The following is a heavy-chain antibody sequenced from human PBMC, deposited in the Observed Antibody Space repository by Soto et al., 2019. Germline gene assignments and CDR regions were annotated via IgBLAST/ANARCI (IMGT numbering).Heavy chain of an antibody. CDR2: ISSTTNYI. CDR3: ARESEDLTSNFDY. Sequence: GGSLRLSCAASGFTFTRYSMNWVRQAPGKGLEWVSSISSTTNYIYYAGSMKGRFTVSRDNAKNSVYLEMNSLSAEDTALYYCARESEDLTSNFDYWGQGTLVTVSS. V-gene: IGHV3-21*01. CDR1: GFTFTRYS. J-gene: IGHJ4*02.